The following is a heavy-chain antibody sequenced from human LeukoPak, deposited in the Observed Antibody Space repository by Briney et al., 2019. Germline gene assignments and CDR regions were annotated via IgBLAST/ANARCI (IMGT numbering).Heavy chain of an antibody. Sequence: GASVTVSFKASGYTFTGYYMHWVRQAPGQGLEWMGWINPNSGGTNYAQKFQGRVTMTRDTSISTAYMELSRLRSDDTAVYYCARDWGSSWSHDAFDIWGQGTMVTVSS. CDR1: GYTFTGYY. J-gene: IGHJ3*02. D-gene: IGHD6-13*01. CDR3: ARDWGSSWSHDAFDI. V-gene: IGHV1-2*02. CDR2: INPNSGGT.